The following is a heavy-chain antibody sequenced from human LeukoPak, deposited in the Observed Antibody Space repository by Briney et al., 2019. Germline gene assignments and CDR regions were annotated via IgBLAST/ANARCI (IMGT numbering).Heavy chain of an antibody. CDR1: GNTFSNYD. CDR2: VNPNSGDT. CDR3: ARVSRSGTQPSKDFDY. Sequence: ASVKVSCKASGNTFSNYDINWVRQATGQGLEWMGWVNPNSGDTGYAQEFQGRVTITTDTAISTAYMELSSLRSEDTAVYFCARVSRSGTQPSKDFDYWGQGTLVTVSS. J-gene: IGHJ4*02. V-gene: IGHV1-8*03. D-gene: IGHD1-1*01.